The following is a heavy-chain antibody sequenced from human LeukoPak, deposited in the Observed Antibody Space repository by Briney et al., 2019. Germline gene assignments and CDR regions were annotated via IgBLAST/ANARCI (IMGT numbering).Heavy chain of an antibody. V-gene: IGHV3-53*01. J-gene: IGHJ4*02. CDR2: IYSGGST. CDR3: AKSAVQRYSPPFDY. D-gene: IGHD3-9*01. Sequence: GGSLRLSCAASGFTVSSNYMSWVRQAPGKGLEWVSVIYSGGSTYYADSVKGRFTISRDNSKNTLYLQMNSLRAEDTAVYYCAKSAVQRYSPPFDYWGQGTLVTVSS. CDR1: GFTVSSNY.